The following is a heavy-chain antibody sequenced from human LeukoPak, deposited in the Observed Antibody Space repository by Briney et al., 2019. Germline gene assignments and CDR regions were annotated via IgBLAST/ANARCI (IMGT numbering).Heavy chain of an antibody. CDR3: ARPYGSGSYFQDY. CDR2: IYYSGST. V-gene: IGHV4-39*01. CDR1: GGSISSSSYY. Sequence: PSETLSLTCTVSGGSISSSSYYWGWIRQPPGKGLEWIGSIYYSGSTYYNPSLKSRVTISVDTSKNQFSLKLSSVTAADTAVYYCARPYGSGSYFQDYWGQGTLVTVSS. D-gene: IGHD3-10*01. J-gene: IGHJ4*02.